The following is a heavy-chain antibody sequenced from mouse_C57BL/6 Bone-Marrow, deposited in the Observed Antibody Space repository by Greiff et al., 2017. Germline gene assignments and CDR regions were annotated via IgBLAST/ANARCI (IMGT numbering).Heavy chain of an antibody. Sequence: VQLQESGGDLVKPGGSLKLSCAASGFTFSSYCMPWVRQTPDKRLEWVATISTGGSYTYYPDSVKGRFTISRDNAKHTLYLQMSSLKSEDTAIYYCARQGITTVVARYYFDYWGQGTTLTVSS. CDR3: ARQGITTVVARYYFDY. CDR2: ISTGGSYT. V-gene: IGHV5-6*01. CDR1: GFTFSSYC. J-gene: IGHJ2*01. D-gene: IGHD1-1*01.